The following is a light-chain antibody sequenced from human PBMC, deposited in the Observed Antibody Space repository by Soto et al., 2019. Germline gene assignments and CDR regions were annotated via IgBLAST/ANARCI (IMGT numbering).Light chain of an antibody. CDR1: QGISSY. V-gene: IGKV1-9*01. CDR3: QEYKSYSWK. CDR2: AAS. J-gene: IGKJ1*01. Sequence: IQLTQSPSSLSASVGDRVTINCRASQGISSYLAWYQQKPGKAPKFLIYAASTLQSGVPSRFTGSGSRTDFTLTISSLQPDDFATYYCQEYKSYSWKFGQGTKVDIK.